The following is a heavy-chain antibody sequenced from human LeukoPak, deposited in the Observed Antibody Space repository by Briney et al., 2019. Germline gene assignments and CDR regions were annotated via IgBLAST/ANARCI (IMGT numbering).Heavy chain of an antibody. CDR2: IGNGGRET. V-gene: IGHV3-74*03. D-gene: IGHD6-13*01. CDR3: ARVGGINYFDY. Sequence: GGSLRFSCAASGFSFSSYCLDWVRHAPGKGLMWVSRIGNGGRETKYEDSVKGRFTISRDNAKNTLYLQMNSLRAEETAVYYCARVGGINYFDYWGQGTLVTVSS. J-gene: IGHJ4*02. CDR1: GFSFSSYC.